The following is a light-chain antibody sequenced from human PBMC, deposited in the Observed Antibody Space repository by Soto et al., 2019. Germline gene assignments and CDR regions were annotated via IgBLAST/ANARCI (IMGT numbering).Light chain of an antibody. J-gene: IGKJ1*01. CDR1: QSVSSY. CDR3: QQYKDWPTT. CDR2: DAS. V-gene: IGKV3-11*01. Sequence: EIVLTQSPVTLSLSPGERATLSCRASQSVSSYLAWYQQKPGQAPRLLIYDASNRATGIPARFSGSGAGTDFTLTITSLQSEDFGVYFCQQYKDWPTTFGQGTKVDIK.